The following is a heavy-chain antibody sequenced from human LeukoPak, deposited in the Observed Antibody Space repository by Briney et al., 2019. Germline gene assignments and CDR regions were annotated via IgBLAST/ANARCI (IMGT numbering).Heavy chain of an antibody. Sequence: SETLSLTCTVSGGSLTSTYYFWGWIRQPPGKGLEWIGSIYHSGSTYYNPSLKSRVTISVDTSKNQFSLKLSSVTAADTAVYYCARGGGYDYEFDPWGQGTLVTVSS. V-gene: IGHV4-39*07. D-gene: IGHD5-12*01. CDR3: ARGGGYDYEFDP. CDR1: GGSLTSTYYF. J-gene: IGHJ5*02. CDR2: IYHSGST.